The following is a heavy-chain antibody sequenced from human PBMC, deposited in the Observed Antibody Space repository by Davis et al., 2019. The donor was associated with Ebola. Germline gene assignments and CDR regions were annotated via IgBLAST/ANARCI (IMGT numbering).Heavy chain of an antibody. CDR3: ATRYSGNFWDLYYYYGMDV. D-gene: IGHD1-26*01. Sequence: PGGSLRLSCAASGFTFSSYWMSWVRQAPGKGLEWVANIKQDGSEKYYVDSVKGRFTISRDNAKISLYLQMNSLRAEDTAVYYCATRYSGNFWDLYYYYGMDVWGQGTTVTVSS. CDR1: GFTFSSYW. CDR2: IKQDGSEK. V-gene: IGHV3-7*03. J-gene: IGHJ6*02.